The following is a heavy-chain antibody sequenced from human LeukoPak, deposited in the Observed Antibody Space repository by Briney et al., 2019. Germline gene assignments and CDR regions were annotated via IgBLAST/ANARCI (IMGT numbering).Heavy chain of an antibody. CDR3: AKDRVDTAMVTNWFDP. CDR1: GFTFSSYA. CDR2: ISGSGGST. D-gene: IGHD5-18*01. V-gene: IGHV3-23*01. J-gene: IGHJ5*02. Sequence: GGSLRLSCAASGFTFSSYAMSWVRQAPGKGLEWVSAISGSGGSTYYADSVKGRFTISRDNSKNTLYLQMNSLRAEDTAVYYCAKDRVDTAMVTNWFDPWGQGTLVTVSS.